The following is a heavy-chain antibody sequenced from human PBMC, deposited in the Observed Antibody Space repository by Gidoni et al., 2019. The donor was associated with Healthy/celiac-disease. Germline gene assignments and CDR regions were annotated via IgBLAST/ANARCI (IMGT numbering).Heavy chain of an antibody. Sequence: QVQLQESGPGLVKPSETLSLTCTVSGGSISSYYWSWIRQPPGKGLEWIGYIYYSGSTNYNPSLKSRVTISVDTSKNQFSLKLSSGTAADTAVYYCARGRDGYNDYWGQGTLVTVSS. D-gene: IGHD5-12*01. CDR3: ARGRDGYNDY. J-gene: IGHJ4*02. V-gene: IGHV4-59*01. CDR1: GGSISSYY. CDR2: IYYSGST.